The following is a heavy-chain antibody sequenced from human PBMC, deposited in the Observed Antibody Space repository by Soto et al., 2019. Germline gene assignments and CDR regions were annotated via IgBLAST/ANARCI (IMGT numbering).Heavy chain of an antibody. J-gene: IGHJ4*02. Sequence: QVQLQESGPGLVKPSQTLSLTCTVSGGSISSGDYYWSWIRQPPGRGLEWIGYIYHSGSTYYNPSLKSRVSISADTSRNQFSLKVSSVTAADTAVYYCARADDYINPFDYWGQGTLVTVSS. CDR3: ARADDYINPFDY. CDR1: GGSISSGDYY. D-gene: IGHD4-4*01. V-gene: IGHV4-30-4*01. CDR2: IYHSGST.